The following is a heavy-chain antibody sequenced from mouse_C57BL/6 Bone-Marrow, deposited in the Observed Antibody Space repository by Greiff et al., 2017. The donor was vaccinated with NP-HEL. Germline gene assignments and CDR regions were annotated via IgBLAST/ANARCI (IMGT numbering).Heavy chain of an antibody. Sequence: QVQLQQPGAELVKPGASVKLSCKASGYTFTSYWMHWVKQRPGKGLEWIGMIHPNSGSTNYNEKLKSKATLTVDKSSSTAYRQLSSLTSEDSSFYYCARRNGSRAYWGQGTLVTVSA. CDR1: GYTFTSYW. J-gene: IGHJ3*01. D-gene: IGHD1-1*01. CDR3: ARRNGSRAY. CDR2: IHPNSGST. V-gene: IGHV1-64*01.